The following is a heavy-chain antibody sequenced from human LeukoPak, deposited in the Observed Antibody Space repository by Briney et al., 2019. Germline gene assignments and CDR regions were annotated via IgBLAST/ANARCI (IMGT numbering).Heavy chain of an antibody. J-gene: IGHJ4*02. D-gene: IGHD6-19*01. CDR2: ISYDGSNK. Sequence: PGRSLRLSCAASGFTFSSYGMHWVRQAPGKGLERVAVISYDGSNKYYADSVKGRFTISRDNYKNTLYLQMNSLRAEDTAVYYCESSGWYEQFDYWGQGTLVTVSS. V-gene: IGHV3-30*03. CDR1: GFTFSSYG. CDR3: ESSGWYEQFDY.